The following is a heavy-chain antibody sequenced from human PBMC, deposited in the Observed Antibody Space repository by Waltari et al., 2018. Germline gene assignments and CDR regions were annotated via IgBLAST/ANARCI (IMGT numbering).Heavy chain of an antibody. Sequence: QVQLVQSRAEVKKPGASVKVSCKASGYTFTSYDINWVRQATGPGLEWMGWMNPNSGNTGYAQKFQGRVTITRNTSISTAYMELSSLRSEDTAVYYCARVLAYYYGSGSYEYYFDYWGQGTLVTVSS. J-gene: IGHJ4*02. CDR1: GYTFTSYD. CDR2: MNPNSGNT. CDR3: ARVLAYYYGSGSYEYYFDY. D-gene: IGHD3-10*01. V-gene: IGHV1-8*03.